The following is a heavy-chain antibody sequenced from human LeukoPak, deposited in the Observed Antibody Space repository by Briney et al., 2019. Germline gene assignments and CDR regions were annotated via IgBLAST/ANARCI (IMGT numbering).Heavy chain of an antibody. D-gene: IGHD6-13*01. J-gene: IGHJ4*02. CDR2: ISGSGGRT. CDR3: AKDRSGGLQQLDY. V-gene: IGHV3-23*01. CDR1: GFTFSGYA. Sequence: GGSLRLSCAASGFTFSGYAMSWVRQAPGKGLEWVSGISGSGGRTYYAESVKGRFTISRDNSKNTLYVQMNSLRAEDTAVYYCAKDRSGGLQQLDYWGQGTLVTVSS.